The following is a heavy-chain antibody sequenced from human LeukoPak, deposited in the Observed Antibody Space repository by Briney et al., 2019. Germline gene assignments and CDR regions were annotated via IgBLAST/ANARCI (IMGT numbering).Heavy chain of an antibody. D-gene: IGHD6-13*01. CDR1: GYTFTSYD. CDR2: MNPNSGNT. Sequence: ASVKVSCKASGYTFTSYDINWFEQPTGKGLEWMGWMNPNSGNTGYAQKFQGRVTMTRNTSISTAYMELSSLRSEDTAVYYCARGGSSCFDYWGQGTLVTVSS. CDR3: ARGGSSCFDY. J-gene: IGHJ4*02. V-gene: IGHV1-8*01.